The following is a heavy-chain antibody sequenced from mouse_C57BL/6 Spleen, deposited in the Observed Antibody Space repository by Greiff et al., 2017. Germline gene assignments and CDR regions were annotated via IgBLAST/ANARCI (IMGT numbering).Heavy chain of an antibody. V-gene: IGHV2-6-1*01. D-gene: IGHD4-1*01. CDR1: GFSLTSYG. J-gene: IGHJ4*01. CDR3: ARHPNWDGAMDY. CDR2: IWSDGST. Sequence: QVQLKQSGPGLVAPSQSLSITCTVSGFSLTSYGVHWVSQPPGKGLEWLVVIWSDGSTTYNSALKSRLSISKDNSKSQVFLKMNSLQTDDTAMYYCARHPNWDGAMDYWGQGTSVTVSS.